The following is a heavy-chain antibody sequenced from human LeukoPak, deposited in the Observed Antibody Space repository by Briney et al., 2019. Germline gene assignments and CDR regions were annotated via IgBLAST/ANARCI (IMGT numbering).Heavy chain of an antibody. V-gene: IGHV3-30-3*01. CDR1: GFTFSSYA. D-gene: IGHD3-10*01. CDR2: ISYDGSNK. J-gene: IGHJ4*02. CDR3: GRDTLYGNYFDY. Sequence: GRSLRLSCAASGFTFSSYAMHWVRQAPGKGLEWVAVISYDGSNKYYADSVKGRFTISRDNSKNTLYLQMNSLRAEDTAVYYCGRDTLYGNYFDYWGQGTLVTVSS.